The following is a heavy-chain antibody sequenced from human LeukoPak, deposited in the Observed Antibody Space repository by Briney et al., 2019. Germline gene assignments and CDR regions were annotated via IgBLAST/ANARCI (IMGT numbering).Heavy chain of an antibody. D-gene: IGHD1-26*01. Sequence: PGGSLRLSCAASGFTFSSYNMNWVRQAPGKGLEWVSYISSSTSTIYYADSVKGRFTISRDNAKGSLYLQMNSLRDEDTAVYYCARDSIVGAPFAYWGQGTLVTVSS. CDR2: ISSSTSTI. CDR3: ARDSIVGAPFAY. J-gene: IGHJ4*02. CDR1: GFTFSSYN. V-gene: IGHV3-48*02.